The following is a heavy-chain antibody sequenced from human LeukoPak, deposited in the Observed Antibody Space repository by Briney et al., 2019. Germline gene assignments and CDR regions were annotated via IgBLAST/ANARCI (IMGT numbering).Heavy chain of an antibody. Sequence: VASVKVSCKASGGTFSSYAISWVRQAPGRGLEWMGRIIPIFGTANYAQKFQGRVTITADKSTSTAYMELSSLRSEDTAVYYCAREGRAVVTAISPGYYMDVWGKGTTVTVSS. CDR1: GGTFSSYA. CDR3: AREGRAVVTAISPGYYMDV. J-gene: IGHJ6*03. V-gene: IGHV1-69*06. CDR2: IIPIFGTA. D-gene: IGHD2-21*02.